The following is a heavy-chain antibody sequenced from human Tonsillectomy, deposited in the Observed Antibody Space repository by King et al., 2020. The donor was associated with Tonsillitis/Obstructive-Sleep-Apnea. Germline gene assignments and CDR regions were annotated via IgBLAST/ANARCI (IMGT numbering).Heavy chain of an antibody. CDR3: ARDSSYYYERRCRYFDY. CDR2: IIPILGIA. V-gene: IGHV1-69*09. J-gene: IGHJ4*02. D-gene: IGHD3-22*01. Sequence: QLVQSGAEVKKPGSSVKVSCKASGGTFSSYAISWVRQAPGQGLEWMGGIIPILGIANYAQKFQGRVTITADKSTSTAYMESSSLRSEDTAVYYCARDSSYYYERRCRYFDYWGQGTLVTVSS. CDR1: GGTFSSYA.